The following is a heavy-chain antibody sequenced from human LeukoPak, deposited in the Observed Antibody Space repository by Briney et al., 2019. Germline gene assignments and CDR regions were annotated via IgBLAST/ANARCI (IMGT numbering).Heavy chain of an antibody. CDR1: GYTFTSYD. CDR3: ARDRVATFYYYYYMDV. J-gene: IGHJ6*03. D-gene: IGHD5-12*01. Sequence: ASVKVSCKASGYTFTSYDINWVRQAPGQGLEWMGWINPNSGGTNYAQKFQGRVTMTRDTSISTAYMELSRLRSDDTAVYYCARDRVATFYYYYYMDVWGKGTTVTISS. V-gene: IGHV1-2*02. CDR2: INPNSGGT.